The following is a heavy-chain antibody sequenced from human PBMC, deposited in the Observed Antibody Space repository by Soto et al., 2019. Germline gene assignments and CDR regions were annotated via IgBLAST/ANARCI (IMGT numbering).Heavy chain of an antibody. CDR3: ARDFYGSGSYYYYVMDV. Sequence: GGSLRLSCAASGFTAISNYMSWVRQAPGKGLEWVSVIYSGGSTYYADSVKGRFTISRDNSKNTLYLQMNSLRAEDTAVYYCARDFYGSGSYYYYVMDVWGQGTTVTVSS. D-gene: IGHD3-10*01. J-gene: IGHJ6*02. V-gene: IGHV3-53*01. CDR2: IYSGGST. CDR1: GFTAISNY.